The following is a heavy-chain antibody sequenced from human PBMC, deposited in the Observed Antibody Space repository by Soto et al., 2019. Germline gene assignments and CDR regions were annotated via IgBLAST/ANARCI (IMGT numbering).Heavy chain of an antibody. CDR2: ISAHNGNT. CDR3: ARGRYGDY. Sequence: QVHLVQSGAEVKKPGASVKVSCKGSGYAFTTYGITWVRQAPGQGLEWMGWISAHNGNTNYAQKLQGRVTVTRDTCTSSVYTELRSLRSDDTAVYCCARGRYGDYWGQGALVTVSS. D-gene: IGHD1-1*01. J-gene: IGHJ4*02. CDR1: GYAFTTYG. V-gene: IGHV1-18*01.